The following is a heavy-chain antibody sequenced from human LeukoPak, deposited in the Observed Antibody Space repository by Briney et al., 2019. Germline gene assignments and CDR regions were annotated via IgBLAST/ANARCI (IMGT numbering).Heavy chain of an antibody. CDR1: GITFSSYG. D-gene: IGHD6-6*01. Sequence: PGRSLRLSCAASGITFSSYGMHWVRQAPGKGVEWVGVIGYDGSNKYYADSVKGRFTIPRDNSKITLYLQMNSLRAEDTAVYYCARDPPAVAANTYGWGQGTLVTVSS. J-gene: IGHJ4*02. CDR3: ARDPPAVAANTYG. V-gene: IGHV3-33*01. CDR2: IGYDGSNK.